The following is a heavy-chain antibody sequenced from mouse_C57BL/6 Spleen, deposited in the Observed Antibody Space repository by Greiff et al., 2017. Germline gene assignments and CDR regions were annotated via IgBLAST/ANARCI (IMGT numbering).Heavy chain of an antibody. V-gene: IGHV10-3*01. CDR1: GFTFNTYA. Sequence: EVHLVESGGGLVQPKGSLKLSCAASGFTFNTYAMHWVRQAPGKGLEWVARIRSKSSNYATYYADSVKDRFTISREDSQSMLYLQMNNLKTEDTAMYYCVREGSYGSPFDYWGQGTTLTVSS. CDR3: VREGSYGSPFDY. J-gene: IGHJ2*01. D-gene: IGHD1-1*01. CDR2: IRSKSSNYAT.